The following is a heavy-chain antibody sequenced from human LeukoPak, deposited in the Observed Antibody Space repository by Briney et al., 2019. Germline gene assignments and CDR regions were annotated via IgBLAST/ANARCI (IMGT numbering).Heavy chain of an antibody. CDR1: GFTFSGYW. J-gene: IGHJ4*02. CDR3: ARGGYSYGSHYFDA. Sequence: GGSLRLSCAASGFTFSGYWMSWVRQAPGKGLEWVANIKQTGSEKFYVDSVKGRFTISRDNAKNSLYLQMNSLRAEDTAVYFCARGGYSYGSHYFDAWGQGTLVTVYS. V-gene: IGHV3-7*01. CDR2: IKQTGSEK. D-gene: IGHD5-18*01.